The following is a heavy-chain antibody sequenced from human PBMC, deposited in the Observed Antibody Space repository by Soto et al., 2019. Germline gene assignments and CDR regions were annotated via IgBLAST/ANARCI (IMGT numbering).Heavy chain of an antibody. J-gene: IGHJ5*02. Sequence: QVRLVESGGGVVQPGKSLRLSCVASGFTFTDYGFHWVRQAPGKGLEWVAVISPDGSKTFYSDSIKGRYIVSRDTSTNTQYLQMNRLGTEDTALYYCARGRSLMPAGKERPSPWLDPWGQGTLVIVSS. CDR2: ISPDGSKT. D-gene: IGHD6-13*01. V-gene: IGHV3-30-3*01. CDR1: GFTFTDYG. CDR3: ARGRSLMPAGKERPSPWLDP.